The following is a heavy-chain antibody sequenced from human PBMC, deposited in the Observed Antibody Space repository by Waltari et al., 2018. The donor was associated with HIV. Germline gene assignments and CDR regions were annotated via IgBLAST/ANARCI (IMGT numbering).Heavy chain of an antibody. J-gene: IGHJ6*02. CDR1: RFLFRGYA. CDR3: ARDGPAPKNIYHYYGMDV. D-gene: IGHD2-2*01. CDR2: ISYDGTNK. V-gene: IGHV3-30-3*01. Sequence: QVQLVESGGGVVRPGRSLRLYCAASRFLFRGYAMHWVRQPPGKGLEWVAVISYDGTNKYYAESVRGRFTISRDNSENTLYLEMNSLKPDDTAVYYCARDGPAPKNIYHYYGMDVWGQGTTVTVSS.